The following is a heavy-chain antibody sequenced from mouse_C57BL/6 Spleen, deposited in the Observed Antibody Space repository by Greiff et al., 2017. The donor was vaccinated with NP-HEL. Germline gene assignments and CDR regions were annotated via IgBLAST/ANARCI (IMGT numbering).Heavy chain of an antibody. CDR1: GYTFTDYE. Sequence: QVQLKQSGAELVRPGASVTLSCKASGYTFTDYEMHWVKQTPVHGLEWIGAIDPETGGTAYNQKFKGKAILTADKSSSTAYMELRSLTSEYSAVYYCTRKADGYSAWFAYWGQGTLVTVSA. CDR3: TRKADGYSAWFAY. CDR2: IDPETGGT. J-gene: IGHJ3*01. D-gene: IGHD2-3*01. V-gene: IGHV1-15*01.